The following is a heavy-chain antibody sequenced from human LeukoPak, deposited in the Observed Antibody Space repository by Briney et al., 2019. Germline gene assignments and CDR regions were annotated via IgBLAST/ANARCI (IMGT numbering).Heavy chain of an antibody. CDR3: ARDPYCTTYNCDNLGPYWYWYMDV. CDR2: IYYSGST. D-gene: IGHD2-8*01. J-gene: IGHJ6*03. V-gene: IGHV4-59*12. CDR1: GGSISSYY. Sequence: PSETLSLTCTVSGGSISSYYRSWIRQPPGKGLEWIGYIYYSGSTNYNPSLKSRVTMSVDTSKKQFSLKLSSVTAADTAVYYCARDPYCTTYNCDNLGPYWYWYMDVWGKGTTVTISS.